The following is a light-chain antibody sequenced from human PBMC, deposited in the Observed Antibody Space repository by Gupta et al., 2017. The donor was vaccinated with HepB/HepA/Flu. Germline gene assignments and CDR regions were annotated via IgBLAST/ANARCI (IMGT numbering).Light chain of an antibody. V-gene: IGKV1-5*03. CDR3: QQYASYWT. CDR2: KAS. J-gene: IGKJ1*01. Sequence: IQVTQSPPTLSASVGDRVTITCRASHTISSSLAWYQQTPGKAPKLLIYKASSLESGVPSRFSGSGSGTEFTLTISSLQPDDFATYYCQQYASYWTFGQGTKVEIK. CDR1: HTISSS.